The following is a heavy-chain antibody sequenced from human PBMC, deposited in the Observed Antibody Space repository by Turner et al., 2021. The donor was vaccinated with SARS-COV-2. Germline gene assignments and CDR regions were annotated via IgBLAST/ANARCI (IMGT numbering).Heavy chain of an antibody. CDR3: ARVENPAYFHYIGV. CDR1: GGSINNYF. D-gene: IGHD3-3*01. J-gene: IGHJ6*03. CDR2: IYYRGTT. V-gene: IGHV4-59*01. Sequence: QVQLQESGPGLVKPSETVSLTCAVSGGSINNYFWSWIRQTPGKGLEWIGYIYYRGTTNYNPSLERRVTISVDTSKNQFFLKLNSVTTADTAVYYCARVENPAYFHYIGVWGKGITVTVSS.